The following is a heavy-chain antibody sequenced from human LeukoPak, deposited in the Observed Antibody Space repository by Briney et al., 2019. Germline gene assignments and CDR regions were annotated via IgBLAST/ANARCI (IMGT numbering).Heavy chain of an antibody. CDR2: ISGSGGST. CDR1: GFTFNNYG. J-gene: IGHJ4*02. Sequence: HPGGSLRLSCAASGFTFNNYGMHWVRQAPGKELEWVSAISGSGGSTYYADSVKGRFTISRDNSKNTLYLQMNSLRAEDTAVYYCAKGGAYYYDSSAYYRDWGQGTLVTVSS. V-gene: IGHV3-23*01. CDR3: AKGGAYYYDSSAYYRD. D-gene: IGHD3-22*01.